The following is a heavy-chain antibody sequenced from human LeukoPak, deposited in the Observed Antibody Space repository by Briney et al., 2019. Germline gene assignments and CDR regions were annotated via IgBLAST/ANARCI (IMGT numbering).Heavy chain of an antibody. D-gene: IGHD6-13*01. Sequence: SETLSLTCTVSGGSISTGNSYWGWIRQPPGKGLEWIGSIYYSGNTYYNASLKSRVTISVDTSKNQFSLKFTSVTAADTAVYYCAKDSSSSWDYWGQGTLVTVSS. J-gene: IGHJ4*02. CDR1: GGSISTGNSY. CDR3: AKDSSSSWDY. CDR2: IYYSGNT. V-gene: IGHV4-39*02.